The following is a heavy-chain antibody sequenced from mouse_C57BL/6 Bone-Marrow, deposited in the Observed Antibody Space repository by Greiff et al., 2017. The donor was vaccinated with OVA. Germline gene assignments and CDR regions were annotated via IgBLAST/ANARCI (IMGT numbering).Heavy chain of an antibody. CDR2: IWSGGST. D-gene: IGHD6-1*01. Sequence: VQLVESGPGLVQPSQSLSITCTVSGFSLTSYGVHWVRQSPGKGLEWLGVIWSGGSTDYNAAFISRLSISKDNSKSQVFFKMKSLQADDTAIYYCASRISSGYFDVWGTGTTVTVSS. CDR1: GFSLTSYG. V-gene: IGHV2-2*01. J-gene: IGHJ1*03. CDR3: ASRISSGYFDV.